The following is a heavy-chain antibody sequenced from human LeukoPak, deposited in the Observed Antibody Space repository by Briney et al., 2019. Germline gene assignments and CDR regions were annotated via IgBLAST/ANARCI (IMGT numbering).Heavy chain of an antibody. J-gene: IGHJ4*02. V-gene: IGHV1-46*04. D-gene: IGHD3-22*01. CDR2: INPSGGST. CDR3: ARDERTYDSSGYYYPVDY. Sequence: GASVKVSCKASGYTFTSYYMHWVRQAPGQGLEWMGIINPSGGSTSYAQKLQGRVTMTRDTSTSTVYMELSSLRSEDTAVYYCARDERTYDSSGYYYPVDYWGQGTLVTVSS. CDR1: GYTFTSYY.